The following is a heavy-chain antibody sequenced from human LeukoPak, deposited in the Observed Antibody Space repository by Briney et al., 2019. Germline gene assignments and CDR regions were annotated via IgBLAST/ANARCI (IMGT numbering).Heavy chain of an antibody. D-gene: IGHD3-9*01. CDR2: IVVGSGNT. J-gene: IGHJ4*02. V-gene: IGHV1-58*02. CDR3: AAGALTGYPPFDY. Sequence: GASVKVSCKASGFTFTSSAMQWVRQARGQRLEWIGWIVVGSGNTNYAQKFQERVTITRDMSTSTAYMELSSLRSEDTAVYYCAAGALTGYPPFDYWGQGILVAVSS. CDR1: GFTFTSSA.